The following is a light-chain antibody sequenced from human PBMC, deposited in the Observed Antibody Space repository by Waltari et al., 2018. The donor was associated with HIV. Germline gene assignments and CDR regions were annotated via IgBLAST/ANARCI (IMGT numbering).Light chain of an antibody. CDR1: SRDVGGYNY. V-gene: IGLV2-14*01. CDR3: SSYTSSSTLVV. J-gene: IGLJ2*01. Sequence: QSALTQPASVSGSPGQTITLACTGTSRDVGGYNYVSWYQQHAGKAPKLMIYEVSNRPSGVSNRFSGSKSGNTASLTISGLQAEDEADYYCSSYTSSSTLVVFGGGTKLTVL. CDR2: EVS.